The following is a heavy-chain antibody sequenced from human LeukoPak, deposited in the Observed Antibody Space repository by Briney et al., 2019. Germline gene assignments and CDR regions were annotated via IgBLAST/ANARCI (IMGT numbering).Heavy chain of an antibody. CDR2: INSNSGAR. Sequence: GASVKVSCKASGYTFNGYYMHWVRQAPGQGLESMGWINSNSGARNYAQKFQGRVTMSRDTSINTAYMELSRLTSDDTAVYYCAGGRGGATTGLDHWGQGALVTASS. CDR3: AGGRGGATTGLDH. J-gene: IGHJ4*02. V-gene: IGHV1-2*02. CDR1: GYTFNGYY. D-gene: IGHD1-26*01.